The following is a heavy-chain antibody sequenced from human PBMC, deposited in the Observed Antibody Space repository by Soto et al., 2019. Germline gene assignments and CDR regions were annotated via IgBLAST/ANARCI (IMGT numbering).Heavy chain of an antibody. J-gene: IGHJ6*02. CDR2: ISYDGSNK. D-gene: IGHD3-10*01. V-gene: IGHV3-30*18. Sequence: GGSLRLSCAASGFTFSSYGMHWVRQAPGKGLEWVAVISYDGSNKYYADSVKGRFTISRDNSKNTLYLQMNSLRAEDTAVYYCAKDGPYGSGTLYYYYGMDVWGQGTTVTVSS. CDR1: GFTFSSYG. CDR3: AKDGPYGSGTLYYYYGMDV.